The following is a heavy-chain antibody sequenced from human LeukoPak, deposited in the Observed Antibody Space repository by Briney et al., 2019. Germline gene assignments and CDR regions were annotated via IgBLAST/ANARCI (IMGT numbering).Heavy chain of an antibody. V-gene: IGHV1-2*02. CDR2: INPNIGGT. CDR1: GYTFNDYY. Sequence: AASVKVSCRASGYTFNDYYIHWVRQAPGQGLEWMGWINPNIGGTNYAQKFQGRVTMTRDTSISTVYMELSRLRSDDTAVYSCARDRITVVRGFIGYWGQGTLVTVSS. D-gene: IGHD3-10*01. CDR3: ARDRITVVRGFIGY. J-gene: IGHJ4*02.